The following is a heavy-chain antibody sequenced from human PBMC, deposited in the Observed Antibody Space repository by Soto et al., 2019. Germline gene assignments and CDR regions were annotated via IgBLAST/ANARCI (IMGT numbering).Heavy chain of an antibody. CDR1: GGSVSSSNW. CDR2: IYHSGST. V-gene: IGHV4-4*02. J-gene: IGHJ5*02. CDR3: ASVGSDYDNSGYYLP. D-gene: IGHD3-22*01. Sequence: SETLSLTCIVSGGSVSSSNWLSWVRQPPGKGLDWIGEIYHSGSTTYNPSLKSRATISVDKSENQFSLRLKSVTAADTAVYYCASVGSDYDNSGYYLPWGQGTLVTV.